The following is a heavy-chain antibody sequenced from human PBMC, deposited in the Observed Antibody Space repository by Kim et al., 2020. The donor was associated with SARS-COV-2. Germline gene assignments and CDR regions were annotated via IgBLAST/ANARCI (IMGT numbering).Heavy chain of an antibody. J-gene: IGHJ4*02. CDR3: ARAVTGF. V-gene: IGHV4-34*01. Sequence: HSGSTNYNPSLKSRVTISVDTSKNQFSLKLSSVTAADTAVYYCARAVTGFWGQGTLVTVSS. D-gene: IGHD2-21*02. CDR2: HSGST.